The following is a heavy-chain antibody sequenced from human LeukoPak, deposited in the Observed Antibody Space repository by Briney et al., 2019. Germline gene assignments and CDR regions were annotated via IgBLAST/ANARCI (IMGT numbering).Heavy chain of an antibody. CDR2: INPSSGGT. CDR1: GYTFTDYY. D-gene: IGHD1-26*01. V-gene: IGHV1-2*02. Sequence: GASVKVSCKTSGYTFTDYYIHWVRQAPGQGLEWMGWINPSSGGTNYAQKFQGRVTMTRDTSISAAYMELSSLRSDDTAVYFCAREMGVGSTFPPLNYWGQGTLVTVSS. CDR3: AREMGVGSTFPPLNY. J-gene: IGHJ4*02.